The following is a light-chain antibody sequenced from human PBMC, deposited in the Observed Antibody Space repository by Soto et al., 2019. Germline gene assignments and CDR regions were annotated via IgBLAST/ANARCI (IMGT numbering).Light chain of an antibody. CDR2: SNN. V-gene: IGLV1-44*01. Sequence: QSVLTQPPSASGTPGQRVTISCSGSSSNIESNTVNWYQQLPGTAPKLVIYSNNQRPSGVPDRFSGSKSGTSASLAISGLQSEDEADYYCVAWDDSLDGYVVFGGGTKVTVL. CDR3: VAWDDSLDGYVV. J-gene: IGLJ2*01. CDR1: SSNIESNT.